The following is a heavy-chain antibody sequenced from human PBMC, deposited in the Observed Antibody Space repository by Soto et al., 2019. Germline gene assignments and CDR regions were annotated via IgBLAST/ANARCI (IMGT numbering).Heavy chain of an antibody. CDR3: ARNDYNGDFDF. CDR2: IDPSDSRT. V-gene: IGHV5-10-1*01. D-gene: IGHD2-8*01. Sequence: PGESLKISCEASGYMFPIYHISWVRQMPGKGLEWVGKIDPSDSRTMYRPSSRARITISVDKSINTAYLEWGRLKASDTAMYYCARNDYNGDFDFWGQGTQVTVSS. CDR1: GYMFPIYH. J-gene: IGHJ4*02.